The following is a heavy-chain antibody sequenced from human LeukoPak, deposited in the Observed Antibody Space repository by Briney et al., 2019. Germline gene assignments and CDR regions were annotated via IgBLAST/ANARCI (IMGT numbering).Heavy chain of an antibody. CDR2: INHSGST. J-gene: IGHJ5*02. Sequence: IPSETLSLTCAVYGGSFSGYYWSWIRQPPGKGLEWIGEINHSGSTNHNPSLKSRVTISVDTSKNQFSLKLSSVTAADTAVYYCARGYCSSTSCPGGGWFDPWGQGTLVTVSS. D-gene: IGHD2-2*01. CDR1: GGSFSGYY. CDR3: ARGYCSSTSCPGGGWFDP. V-gene: IGHV4-34*01.